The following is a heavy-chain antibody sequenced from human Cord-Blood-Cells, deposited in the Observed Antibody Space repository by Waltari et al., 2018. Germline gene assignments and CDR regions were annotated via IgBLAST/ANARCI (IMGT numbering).Heavy chain of an antibody. J-gene: IGHJ3*02. Sequence: SYAISWVRQAPGQGLEWMGGIIPIFGTANYAQKFQGRVTITADESTSTAYMELSSLRSEDTAVYYCAREVEQLDAFDIWGQGTMVTVSS. CDR1: SYA. CDR3: AREVEQLDAFDI. CDR2: IIPIFGTA. V-gene: IGHV1-69*01. D-gene: IGHD6-6*01.